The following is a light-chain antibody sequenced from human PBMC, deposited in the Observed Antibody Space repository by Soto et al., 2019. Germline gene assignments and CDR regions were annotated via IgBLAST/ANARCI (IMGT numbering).Light chain of an antibody. J-gene: IGKJ2*01. CDR1: QSLLHSNGYNY. Sequence: DIVMTQSPLSLPVTPGEPASISCRSSQSLLHSNGYNYLDWYLQKPGQSTQLLIDLGPNRASGVPDRFGGSASGTDFTLKSSRVEAEDFGVYYGRQALQTPPMYTFGQGTKMESK. CDR2: LGP. V-gene: IGKV2-28*01. CDR3: RQALQTPPMYT.